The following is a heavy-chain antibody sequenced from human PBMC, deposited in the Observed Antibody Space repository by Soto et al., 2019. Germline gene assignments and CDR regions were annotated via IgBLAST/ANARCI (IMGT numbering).Heavy chain of an antibody. CDR3: ARDSSAIFGVVLRSMDV. D-gene: IGHD3-3*01. CDR1: GYTFTGYY. V-gene: IGHV1-2*04. J-gene: IGHJ6*02. CDR2: INPNSGGT. Sequence: QVQLVQSGAEVKKPGASVKVSCKASGYTFTGYYMHWVRQAPGQGLEWMGWINPNSGGTNYAQKFQGWVTMTRDTSISTAYMELRSLRSDDTAVYYCARDSSAIFGVVLRSMDVWGQGTTVTVSS.